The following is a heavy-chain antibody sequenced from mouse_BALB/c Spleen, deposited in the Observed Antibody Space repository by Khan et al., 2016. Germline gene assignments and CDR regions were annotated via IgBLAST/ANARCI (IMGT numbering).Heavy chain of an antibody. D-gene: IGHD2-4*01. CDR2: IWGDGST. CDR1: GFSITGFA. V-gene: IGHV2-6-7*01. Sequence: QVRLQESGPGLVAPSQSLSITCTVSGFSITGFAVNWVRQPPGKGLEWLGVIWGDGSTDYDSALKSRLSISKDDYKSQVFLKMNSLQTDDTARYYCSSYYDYAGGFAYWGQGTLVTVSA. J-gene: IGHJ3*01. CDR3: SSYYDYAGGFAY.